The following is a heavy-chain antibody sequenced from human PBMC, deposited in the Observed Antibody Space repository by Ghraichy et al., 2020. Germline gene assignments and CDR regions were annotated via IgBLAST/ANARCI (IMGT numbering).Heavy chain of an antibody. Sequence: GGSLRLSCAASGFTFSHAWMSWVRQAPGKGLEWVGRIKSKTDGGTTDYVAPVKGRFTISRDDSKNTLYLQMNSLKAEDTAVYYCTTYEARAGAPDYFDYWGQGTLVTVSS. D-gene: IGHD1-26*01. CDR1: GFTFSHAW. J-gene: IGHJ4*02. CDR3: TTYEARAGAPDYFDY. CDR2: IKSKTDGGTT. V-gene: IGHV3-15*01.